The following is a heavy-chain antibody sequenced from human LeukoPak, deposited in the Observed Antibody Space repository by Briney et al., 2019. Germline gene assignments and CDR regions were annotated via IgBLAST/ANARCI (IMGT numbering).Heavy chain of an antibody. CDR2: ISGSNSYI. Sequence: GSLRLSCAASGFTFSSYTMHWIRQAPGKGLEWVSSISGSNSYIFYADSVKGRFTISRDNAKNSLYLQVNSLRAEDTAVYYCARDGFSSSWYSILWDQGTLVTVSS. D-gene: IGHD6-13*01. CDR1: GFTFSSYT. V-gene: IGHV3-21*01. J-gene: IGHJ4*02. CDR3: ARDGFSSSWYSIL.